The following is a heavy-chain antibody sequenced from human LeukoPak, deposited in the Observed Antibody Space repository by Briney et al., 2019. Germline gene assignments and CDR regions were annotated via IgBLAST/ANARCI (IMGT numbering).Heavy chain of an antibody. D-gene: IGHD6-19*01. V-gene: IGHV4-61*02. J-gene: IGHJ4*02. Sequence: SQTLSLTCTVSGGSISSGSYYWSWVRQPGGRGMEWIVRIYTSGSTNYIPSLKSRLTISVDTSKNQFSLKLSSVTAADTAVYYCARGLSSGWYYFDYWGQGTLVTVSS. CDR1: GGSISSGSYY. CDR2: IYTSGST. CDR3: ARGLSSGWYYFDY.